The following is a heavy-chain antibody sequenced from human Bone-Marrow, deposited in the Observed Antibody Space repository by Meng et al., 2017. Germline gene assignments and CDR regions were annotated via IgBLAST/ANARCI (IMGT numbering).Heavy chain of an antibody. CDR3: ARDRIAVAGDAFDI. V-gene: IGHV4-59*12. CDR2: FYYSGST. D-gene: IGHD6-19*01. Sequence: SVTLSLTCTVSGGSISRYCWSWIRQPPGKGLEWIGGFYYSGSTYYNPSLKSRVTISVDTSKNQFSLKLSAVTAADTAVYYCARDRIAVAGDAFDIWGQGTMVTVSS. CDR1: GGSISRYC. J-gene: IGHJ3*02.